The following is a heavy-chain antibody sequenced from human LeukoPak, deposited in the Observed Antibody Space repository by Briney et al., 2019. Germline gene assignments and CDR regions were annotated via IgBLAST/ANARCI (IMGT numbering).Heavy chain of an antibody. V-gene: IGHV4-34*01. D-gene: IGHD3-22*01. CDR1: GGSFSGYY. CDR3: ASGLLYYYDSSGYYY. J-gene: IGHJ4*02. Sequence: SETLSLTCAVYGGSFSGYYWSWIRQPPGKGLEWIGEINHSGSTNYNPSLKSRVTISVDTSKNQFSLKLSSVTAADTAVYYCASGLLYYYDSSGYYYWGQGTLVTVSS. CDR2: INHSGST.